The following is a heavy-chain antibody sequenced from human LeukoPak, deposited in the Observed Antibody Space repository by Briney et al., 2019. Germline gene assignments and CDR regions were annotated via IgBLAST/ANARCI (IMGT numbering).Heavy chain of an antibody. CDR3: ARVDDILTGYYTSDY. V-gene: IGHV1-2*02. CDR2: INPNSGGT. CDR1: GYTFTGYY. J-gene: IGHJ4*02. D-gene: IGHD3-9*01. Sequence: GASVKVSCKASGYTFTGYYMHWVRQAPGQGLEWMGWINPNSGGTNYAQKFQGRVTMTRDTSTSTAYMEPRSLRSDDTAVYYCARVDDILTGYYTSDYWGQGTLVTVSS.